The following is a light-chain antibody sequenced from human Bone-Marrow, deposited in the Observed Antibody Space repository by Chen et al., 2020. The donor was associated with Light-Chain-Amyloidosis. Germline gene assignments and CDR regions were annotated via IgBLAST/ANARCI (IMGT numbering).Light chain of an antibody. V-gene: IGLV7-46*01. CDR2: NGD. J-gene: IGLJ3*02. CDR1: TGTVTTGHY. Sequence: QAVVTQEPSLTVSPGGTVTLTCASSTGTVTTGHYPAWVQQKPGQAPQTLLLNGDKRQSSTPARFSASLLGGKAALTLSGAQPEDEADFYCLLSYSGAPPVFGTGTKLTVL. CDR3: LLSYSGAPPV.